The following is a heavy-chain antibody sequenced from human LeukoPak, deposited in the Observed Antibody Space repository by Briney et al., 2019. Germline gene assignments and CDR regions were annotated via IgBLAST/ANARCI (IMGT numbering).Heavy chain of an antibody. Sequence: PGGSLRLSCAASGFTFSSYSMNWVRQAPGKGLEWVSYMSSSSDTIYYADSVKGRFTISRDNAKSSLFLQMNSLRAEDTAIYYCACGVDFSSGSKRGFDYWGLGTLVTVSS. CDR3: ACGVDFSSGSKRGFDY. CDR1: GFTFSSYS. CDR2: MSSSSDTI. V-gene: IGHV3-48*01. D-gene: IGHD3-3*01. J-gene: IGHJ4*02.